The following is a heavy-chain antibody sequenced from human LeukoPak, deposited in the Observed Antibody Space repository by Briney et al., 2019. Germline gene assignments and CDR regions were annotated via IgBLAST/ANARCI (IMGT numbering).Heavy chain of an antibody. V-gene: IGHV3-53*01. CDR1: GFTVSTNY. CDR2: LYSGSDT. J-gene: IGHJ2*01. CDR3: TRVGDHFHWFLDL. D-gene: IGHD2-21*01. Sequence: GGSLTLSCAASGFTVSTNYMNWVRQAPGKGLEWVSILYSGSDTYYADSVKGRFTISRDNSRNILFLHMNSLKAEDTAIYYCTRVGDHFHWFLDLWGRGTLVAVSS.